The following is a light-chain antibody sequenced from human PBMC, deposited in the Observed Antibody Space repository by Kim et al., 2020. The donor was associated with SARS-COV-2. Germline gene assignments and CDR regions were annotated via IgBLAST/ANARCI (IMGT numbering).Light chain of an antibody. J-gene: IGKJ5*01. V-gene: IGKV1-5*01. CDR2: DAS. CDR3: QQYYSYPIT. Sequence: ASVGARVTITCRASQSISNWLGWYQQKPGKAPIFLIDDASNLESGVPSRFSGSASGTEFTPTVISLQPDDFATYYCQQYYSYPITFGQGTRLEIK. CDR1: QSISNW.